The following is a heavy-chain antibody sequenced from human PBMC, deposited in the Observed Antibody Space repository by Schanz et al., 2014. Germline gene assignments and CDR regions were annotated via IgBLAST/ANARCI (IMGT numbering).Heavy chain of an antibody. V-gene: IGHV4-61*02. Sequence: QVQLQESGPGLVKPSQTLSLTCTVSGGSIRSGTYYWSWIRQPAGKALEWVGRVFPNGITNYNPSLKSRVPISLAPSKNQFSLPLPSLTAADTAVYYCARDTTWRLDLWGRGTLVTVSS. D-gene: IGHD1-1*01. CDR2: VFPNGIT. CDR3: ARDTTWRLDL. J-gene: IGHJ2*01. CDR1: GGSIRSGTYY.